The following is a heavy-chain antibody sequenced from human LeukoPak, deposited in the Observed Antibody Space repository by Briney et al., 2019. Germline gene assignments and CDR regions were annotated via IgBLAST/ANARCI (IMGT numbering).Heavy chain of an antibody. CDR1: GGSISSSSYY. V-gene: IGHV4-39*07. CDR2: IYYSGST. D-gene: IGHD6-13*01. J-gene: IGHJ3*02. Sequence: SETLSLTCTVSGGSISSSSYYWGWIRQPPGKGLEWIGSIYYSGSTYYNPSLKSRVTISVDTSKNQFSLKLSSVTAADTAVYYCARAAAGLLDAFDIWGQGTMVTVSS. CDR3: ARAAAGLLDAFDI.